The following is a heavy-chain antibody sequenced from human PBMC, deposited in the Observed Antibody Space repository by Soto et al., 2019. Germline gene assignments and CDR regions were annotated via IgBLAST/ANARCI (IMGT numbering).Heavy chain of an antibody. CDR3: AKTAGYDYVWGSSGLDP. CDR2: ISYDGSDK. J-gene: IGHJ5*02. D-gene: IGHD3-16*01. CDR1: GFTFSSYG. Sequence: QVQLVESGGGVVQPGRSLRLSCAASGFTFSSYGMHWVRQALGKGLEWVAVISYDGSDKYYADSVKGRFTISRDDSKNTLYLQMNSLRAEDTAVYYCAKTAGYDYVWGSSGLDPWGQGTLVTVSS. V-gene: IGHV3-30*18.